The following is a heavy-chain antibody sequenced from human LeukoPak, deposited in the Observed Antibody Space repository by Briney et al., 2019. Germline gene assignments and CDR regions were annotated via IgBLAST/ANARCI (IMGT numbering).Heavy chain of an antibody. V-gene: IGHV1-2*02. J-gene: IGHJ4*02. D-gene: IGHD1-26*01. CDR1: GYTFTDYY. CDR3: ARGSWWELQGPFDY. CDR2: INPNSGGT. Sequence: EASVKVSCKASGYTFTDYYMHWVRQAPGQGLEWMGWINPNSGGTNYAQKFQGRVTMTRETSISTAYMELSRLRSDDTAVYYCARGSWWELQGPFDYWGQGTLVTVSS.